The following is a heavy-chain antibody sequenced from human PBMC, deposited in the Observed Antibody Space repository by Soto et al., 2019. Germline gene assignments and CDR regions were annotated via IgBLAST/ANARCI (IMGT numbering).Heavy chain of an antibody. J-gene: IGHJ4*02. CDR3: ARARNGYVIDY. CDR1: GGSISSGAYY. CDR2: IYYSGST. Sequence: QVQLQESGPGLVKPSQTLSLTCTVSGGSISSGAYYWSWIRQHPTKGLGWIGYIYYSGSTYYNPTLKSRFSLSVDTSKNQFSLKLSSVTAADTAVYNCARARNGYVIDYWGQGTLVTASS. D-gene: IGHD5-12*01. V-gene: IGHV4-31*03.